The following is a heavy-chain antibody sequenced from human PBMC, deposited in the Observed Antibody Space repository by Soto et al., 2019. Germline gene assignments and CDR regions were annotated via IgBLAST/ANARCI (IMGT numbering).Heavy chain of an antibody. D-gene: IGHD2-21*02. Sequence: PGGSLRLSCAASGFSFIDYAINWVRQVPGRGLEYVAGIGGRGGNAFYADSMKGCFSISRDNSKNTVYLHMHNLRVDDSAMYYCAKARHSGDFAGSYDSWGQGTLVTVSS. CDR3: AKARHSGDFAGSYDS. CDR1: GFSFIDYA. CDR2: IGGRGGNA. J-gene: IGHJ5*02. V-gene: IGHV3-23*01.